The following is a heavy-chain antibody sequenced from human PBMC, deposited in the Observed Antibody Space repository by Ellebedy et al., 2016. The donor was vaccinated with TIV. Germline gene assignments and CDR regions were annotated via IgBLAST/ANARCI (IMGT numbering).Heavy chain of an antibody. CDR3: AKGRDGYNYGS. Sequence: GESLKISCAASGFTFRFYDMDWARQAPGKGLEWVSTISGGGGSIYYADSGRGRFTISRDNSKDTLYLQMNSLRAEDTAVYYCAKGRDGYNYGSWGQGTLVTVSS. V-gene: IGHV3-23*01. CDR2: ISGGGGSI. D-gene: IGHD5-24*01. CDR1: GFTFRFYD. J-gene: IGHJ4*02.